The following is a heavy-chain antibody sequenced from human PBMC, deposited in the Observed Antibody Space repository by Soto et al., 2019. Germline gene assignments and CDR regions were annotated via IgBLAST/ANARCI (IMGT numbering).Heavy chain of an antibody. J-gene: IGHJ4*02. CDR2: IDPDGSQK. CDR1: GFTFSTYW. CDR3: ARDMGPSGAYGY. V-gene: IGHV3-7*03. D-gene: IGHD1-26*01. Sequence: EVQLVDSGGDLVQPGGSLRLSCAASGFTFSTYWMSWVRQAPGKGLEWVANIDPDGSQKYYVDSVKGRFTISRDNVKNSLYLQMNSLRVDDTAVYYCARDMGPSGAYGYWGQGTLVTVSS.